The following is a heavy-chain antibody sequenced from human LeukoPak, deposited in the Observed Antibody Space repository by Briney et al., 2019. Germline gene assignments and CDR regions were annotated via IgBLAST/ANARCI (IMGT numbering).Heavy chain of an antibody. Sequence: GASVKVSCKASGYTFTSYYMHRVRQAPGQGLEWMGIINPSGGSTSYAQKFQGRVTMTRDTSTSTVYMELSSLRSEDTAVYYCARDVGPEQTDYWGQGTLVTVSS. CDR3: ARDVGPEQTDY. CDR1: GYTFTSYY. D-gene: IGHD1-14*01. V-gene: IGHV1-46*01. J-gene: IGHJ4*02. CDR2: INPSGGST.